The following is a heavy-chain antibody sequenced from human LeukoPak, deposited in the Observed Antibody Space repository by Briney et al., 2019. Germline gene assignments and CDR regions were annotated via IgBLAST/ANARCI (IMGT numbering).Heavy chain of an antibody. V-gene: IGHV3-30*02. CDR2: IRYDGSNK. CDR3: AKGTIGQLVRFDY. D-gene: IGHD6-6*01. J-gene: IGHJ4*02. Sequence: GGSLRLSCAASGFTFSSYGMHWVRQAPGKGLEWVAFIRYDGSNKYYADSVKGRFTISRDNSKNTLYLQMNSLRAEDTAVYYCAKGTIGQLVRFDYWGQGTLVTVSS. CDR1: GFTFSSYG.